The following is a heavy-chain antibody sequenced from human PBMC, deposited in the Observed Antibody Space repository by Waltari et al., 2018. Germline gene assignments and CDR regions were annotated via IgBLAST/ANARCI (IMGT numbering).Heavy chain of an antibody. CDR3: EVSSSSFGNY. CDR1: GFPFSNYA. D-gene: IGHD6-6*01. V-gene: IGHV3-23*01. Sequence: EVKLLQSGGDLVQPGGSLRLSCAASGFPFSNYAMDWVRQAPGEGLEWVSSISGSGDSVDSADSVKGRFTTSRDNSKNIMYLQMNSLRVEDTALYYCEVSSSSFGNYWGQGALVTVSS. J-gene: IGHJ4*02. CDR2: ISGSGDSV.